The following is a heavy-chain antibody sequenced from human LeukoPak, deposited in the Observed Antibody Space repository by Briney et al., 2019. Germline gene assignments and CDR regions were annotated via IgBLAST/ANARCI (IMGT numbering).Heavy chain of an antibody. CDR2: IYHSGST. CDR1: GGSISSGGYY. V-gene: IGHV4-30-2*01. J-gene: IGHJ4*02. CDR3: ARNPGSDYPEW. D-gene: IGHD4-17*01. Sequence: PAETLSLTCTVSGGSISSGGYYWSWIRQPPGKGLEWIGYIYHSGSTYYNPSLKSRVTISVDRSKNQFSLKLSSVTAADTAVYYCARNPGSDYPEWWGQGTLVTVSS.